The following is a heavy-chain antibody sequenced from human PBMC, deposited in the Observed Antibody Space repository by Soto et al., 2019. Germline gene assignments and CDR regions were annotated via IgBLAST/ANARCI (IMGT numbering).Heavy chain of an antibody. J-gene: IGHJ4*02. CDR2: IIPIFGTA. Sequence: QVQLVQSGAEVKKPGSSVKVSCKASGGTFSSYAISWVRQAPGQGLEWMGGIIPIFGTANYAQKFQGRATIAADESTSTAYMELSSLRSEDTAVYYCARYRYGCSYFDYWGQGTLVTVSS. CDR1: GGTFSSYA. CDR3: ARYRYGCSYFDY. V-gene: IGHV1-69*12. D-gene: IGHD5-18*01.